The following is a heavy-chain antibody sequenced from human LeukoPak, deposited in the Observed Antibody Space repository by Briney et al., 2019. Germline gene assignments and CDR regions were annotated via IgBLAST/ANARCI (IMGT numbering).Heavy chain of an antibody. CDR1: GGTFSSYA. V-gene: IGHV1-69*05. Sequence: SVKVSCKASGGTFSSYAISWVRQALGQGLEWMGGIIPIFGTANYAQKFQGRVTITTDESTSTAYMELSSLRSEDTAVYYCARAVTTGNYYYYYMDVWGKGTTVTVSS. CDR3: ARAVTTGNYYYYYMDV. D-gene: IGHD4-17*01. CDR2: IIPIFGTA. J-gene: IGHJ6*03.